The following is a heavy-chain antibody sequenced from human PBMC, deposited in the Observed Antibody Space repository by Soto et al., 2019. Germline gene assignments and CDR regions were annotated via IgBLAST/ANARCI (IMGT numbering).Heavy chain of an antibody. V-gene: IGHV1-69*01. Sequence: QVQLVQSGAEVKKPGSSVKVSCKTYGGSFSDYAINWVRQAPGQGLEWMGGIIPMYGIANYAPKFQGRVTITADESTRTAYMEVSSLRSDDTALFYCARGYRHGYFYALDVWGQGTTVTVSS. J-gene: IGHJ6*02. CDR2: IIPMYGIA. D-gene: IGHD5-18*01. CDR3: ARGYRHGYFYALDV. CDR1: GGSFSDYA.